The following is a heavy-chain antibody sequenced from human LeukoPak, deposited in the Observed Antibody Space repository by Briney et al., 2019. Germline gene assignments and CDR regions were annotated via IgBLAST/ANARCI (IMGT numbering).Heavy chain of an antibody. D-gene: IGHD6-19*01. J-gene: IGHJ4*02. CDR1: GYAFTGYY. CDR3: ARDLIAVAGKDY. V-gene: IGHV1-2*02. CDR2: INPNSGGT. Sequence: ASVKVSCKASGYAFTGYYMHWVRQAPGQGLEWMGWINPNSGGTNYAQKFQGRVTMTRDTSISTAYMELSRLRSDDTAVYYCARDLIAVAGKDYWGQGTLVTVSS.